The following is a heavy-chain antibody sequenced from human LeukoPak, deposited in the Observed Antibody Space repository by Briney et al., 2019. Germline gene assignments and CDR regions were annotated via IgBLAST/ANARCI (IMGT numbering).Heavy chain of an antibody. D-gene: IGHD1-26*01. V-gene: IGHV1-18*01. Sequence: ASVKASCKASGYTFTSYGISWVRQAPGQGLEWMGWISTYSGDTNFAQKLQGRVTMTTDTSTSTAYMELRSLRSDDTAVYYCARDSGGSNFDYWGQGTLVTVSS. J-gene: IGHJ4*02. CDR2: ISTYSGDT. CDR1: GYTFTSYG. CDR3: ARDSGGSNFDY.